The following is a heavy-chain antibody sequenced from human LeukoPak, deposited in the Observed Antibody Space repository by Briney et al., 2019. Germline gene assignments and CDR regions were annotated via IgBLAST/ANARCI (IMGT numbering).Heavy chain of an antibody. CDR2: ISPSGDRT. J-gene: IGHJ4*02. D-gene: IGHD1-26*01. Sequence: GGSLRLSCAASGFTFSSYAMSWVRQAPGKGLEWVSFISPSGDRTSNADSVEGRFTIFRDNTRNTLYLQMNSLRAEDTAVYYCAKGGGWGQGTLVTVSS. V-gene: IGHV3-23*01. CDR3: AKGGG. CDR1: GFTFSSYA.